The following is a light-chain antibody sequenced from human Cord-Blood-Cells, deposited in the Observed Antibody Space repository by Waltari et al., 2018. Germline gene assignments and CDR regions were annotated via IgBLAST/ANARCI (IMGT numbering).Light chain of an antibody. V-gene: IGKV1-39*01. Sequence: DIQMTQSPSSLSASVGDRVTITCRASRSISSYLNWYQQKPGKAPKLLIYAASSLQSGVPSRFSGSGSGTDFTLTISSLQPEDFVTYYCQQSYSTPPLTFGGGTKVEIK. CDR2: AAS. CDR1: RSISSY. CDR3: QQSYSTPPLT. J-gene: IGKJ4*01.